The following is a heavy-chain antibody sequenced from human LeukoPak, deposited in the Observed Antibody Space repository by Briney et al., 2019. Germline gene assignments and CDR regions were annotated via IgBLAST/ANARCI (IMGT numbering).Heavy chain of an antibody. D-gene: IGHD2-21*02. J-gene: IGHJ4*02. CDR3: ARAGVTYDFDY. V-gene: IGHV3-48*04. CDR1: GFTFSSYS. CDR2: ISSSSSTI. Sequence: GGSLRLSCAASGFTFSSYSMNWVRQAPGKGLEWVSYISSSSSTIYYADSVKGRFTISRDNAKNSLYLQMNSLRAEDTAVYYCARAGVTYDFDYWGQGTLVTVSS.